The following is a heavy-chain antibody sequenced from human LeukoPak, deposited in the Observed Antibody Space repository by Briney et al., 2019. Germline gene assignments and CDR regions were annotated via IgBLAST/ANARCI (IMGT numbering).Heavy chain of an antibody. Sequence: GGSLRLSCAGSGFTFSRYSMNWFRQAPGKGLERVSSISSRSANIFYADSVKGRFTISRDNAKNSLYLQMNSLGAEDTAVYYWAREAQWLVPEGYFYYMDVWGKGATVTVSS. J-gene: IGHJ6*03. D-gene: IGHD6-19*01. CDR1: GFTFSRYS. V-gene: IGHV3-21*01. CDR3: AREAQWLVPEGYFYYMDV. CDR2: ISSRSANI.